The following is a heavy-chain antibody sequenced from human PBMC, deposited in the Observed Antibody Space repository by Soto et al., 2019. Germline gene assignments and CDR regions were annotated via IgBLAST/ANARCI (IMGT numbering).Heavy chain of an antibody. D-gene: IGHD3-3*01. J-gene: IGHJ5*02. Sequence: AASVKVSCKASGYTFTTHAIHWVRQAPGQRLEWMGCINAGNGNTKYSQKFQGRLTITRDTSASTTYMELTSLRSEDTAVYYCSRESRFLEASPLNWYDPRSEGTRVTVSS. CDR3: SRESRFLEASPLNWYDP. V-gene: IGHV1-3*01. CDR1: GYTFTTHA. CDR2: INAGNGNT.